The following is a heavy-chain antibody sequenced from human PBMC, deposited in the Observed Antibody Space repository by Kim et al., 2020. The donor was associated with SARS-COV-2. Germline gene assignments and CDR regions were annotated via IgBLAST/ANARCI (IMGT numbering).Heavy chain of an antibody. D-gene: IGHD6-13*01. CDR1: GFTFSSYA. J-gene: IGHJ2*01. Sequence: GGSLRLSCAASGFTFSSYAMHWVRQAPGNGLEWVAVISYDGSNKYYADSVKGRFTISRDNSKNTLYLQMNSLRAEDTAVYYCARGLRGSSSWYDWYFDLWGRGTLVTVSS. CDR3: ARGLRGSSSWYDWYFDL. V-gene: IGHV3-30*04. CDR2: ISYDGSNK.